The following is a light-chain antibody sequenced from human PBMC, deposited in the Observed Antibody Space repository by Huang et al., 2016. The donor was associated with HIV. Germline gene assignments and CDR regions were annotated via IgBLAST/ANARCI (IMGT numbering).Light chain of an antibody. CDR2: AAS. Sequence: DIQMTQSPSSLSASVGDRVTITCRASQSIKRYLNWYQQKPGKAPKVLIYAASRLQRGVPSRFSGSGSGTDFTLTINSLQPEDFAIYYCQQSYNTPLTFGGGTRLEIK. CDR1: QSIKRY. V-gene: IGKV1-39*01. J-gene: IGKJ4*01. CDR3: QQSYNTPLT.